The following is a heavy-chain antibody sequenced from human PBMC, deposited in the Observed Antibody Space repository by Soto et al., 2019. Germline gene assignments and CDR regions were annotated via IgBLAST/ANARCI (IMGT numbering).Heavy chain of an antibody. CDR2: IYYSGST. V-gene: IGHV4-39*01. CDR3: ARDYDSSGDY. J-gene: IGHJ4*02. D-gene: IGHD3-22*01. CDR1: GGSISTSSYY. Sequence: QLQLQESGPGLVKPSETLSLTCTVSGGSISTSSYYWRWIRQPPGKGLEWIGSIYYSGSTYYNPSLMRRVTISVDTSKSQFSLKLSSVTAADTAVYYCARDYDSSGDYWGQGSLVSVSS.